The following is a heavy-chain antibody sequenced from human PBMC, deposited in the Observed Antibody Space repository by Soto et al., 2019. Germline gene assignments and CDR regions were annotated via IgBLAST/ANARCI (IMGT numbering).Heavy chain of an antibody. CDR3: ARVKVPAAVLGAFDV. CDR1: GYTFTTYG. D-gene: IGHD2-2*01. V-gene: IGHV1-18*01. J-gene: IGHJ3*01. Sequence: QEQLVQSGAEVQKPGASVKVSCKASGYTFTTYGITWVRQAPGQGLDWMGWINPLKGDTKSAANFQDRVTMTTDTSTRTAYMELRSLRSDDTAVYYCARVKVPAAVLGAFDVWGQGTLVTVSS. CDR2: INPLKGDT.